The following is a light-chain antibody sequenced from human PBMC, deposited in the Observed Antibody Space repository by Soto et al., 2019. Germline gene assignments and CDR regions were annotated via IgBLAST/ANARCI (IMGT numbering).Light chain of an antibody. CDR1: QSITSNY. CDR3: QQFGSP. CDR2: GAS. V-gene: IGKV3-20*01. J-gene: IGKJ2*01. Sequence: EIVLTQSPGTLSLSPGERATLSCRASQSITSNYLAWYQQKPGQAPRLLIYGASSRATGIPDRFSGSGSGTDFTLTICRLEPEDFAMYYCQQFGSPFGQGTKLEIK.